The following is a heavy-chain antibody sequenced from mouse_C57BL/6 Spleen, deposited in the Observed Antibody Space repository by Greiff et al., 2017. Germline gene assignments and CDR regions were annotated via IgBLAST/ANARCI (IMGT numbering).Heavy chain of an antibody. CDR1: GYSITSGYY. D-gene: IGHD1-1*01. J-gene: IGHJ1*03. CDR2: ISYDGSN. Sequence: EVQLQESGPGLVKPSQSLSLTCSVTGYSITSGYYWNWIRQFPGNKLEWMGYISYDGSNNYNPSLKNRISITRDTSKNQFFLKLNSVTTEDTATYYCARELTTWYFDVWGTGTTVTVSS. V-gene: IGHV3-6*01. CDR3: ARELTTWYFDV.